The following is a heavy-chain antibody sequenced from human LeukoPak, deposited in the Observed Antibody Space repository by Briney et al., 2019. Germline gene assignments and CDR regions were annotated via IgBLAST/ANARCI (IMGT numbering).Heavy chain of an antibody. CDR1: GFTFSSYA. J-gene: IGHJ3*02. D-gene: IGHD5-12*01. Sequence: GGSLRLSCAASGFTFSSYAMHWVRQAPGKGLEWVAVISYDGSNKYYADSVKGRFTISRDNSKNTLYLQMNSLRAEDTAVYYCAKDISPGDGYNAFDIWGQGTMVTVSS. CDR3: AKDISPGDGYNAFDI. CDR2: ISYDGSNK. V-gene: IGHV3-30-3*01.